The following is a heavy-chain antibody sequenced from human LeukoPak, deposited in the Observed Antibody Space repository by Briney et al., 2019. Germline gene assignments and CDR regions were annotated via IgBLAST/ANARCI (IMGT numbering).Heavy chain of an antibody. J-gene: IGHJ4*02. CDR3: ARVLYQWSAATNYFDY. CDR2: INAGNGNT. Sequence: ASVKVSCKASGYTFTSYSMHWVRQAPGQRLEWMGWINAGNGNTKYSQKFQDRVTITRDTSASTAYMELSSLRSEDTAVYYCARVLYQWSAATNYFDYWGQGTLVTVSS. CDR1: GYTFTSYS. V-gene: IGHV1-3*01. D-gene: IGHD6-25*01.